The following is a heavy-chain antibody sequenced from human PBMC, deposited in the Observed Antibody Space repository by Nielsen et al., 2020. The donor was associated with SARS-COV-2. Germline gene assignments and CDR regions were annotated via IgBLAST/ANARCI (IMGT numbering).Heavy chain of an antibody. D-gene: IGHD3-22*01. V-gene: IGHV1-69*01. Sequence: WVRQAPGQGLEWMGGIIPIFGTANYAQKFQGRVTITADESTSTAYMELSSLRSEDTAVYYCARDMYYYDSSGYYDDAFDIWGQGTMVTVSS. J-gene: IGHJ3*02. CDR2: IIPIFGTA. CDR3: ARDMYYYDSSGYYDDAFDI.